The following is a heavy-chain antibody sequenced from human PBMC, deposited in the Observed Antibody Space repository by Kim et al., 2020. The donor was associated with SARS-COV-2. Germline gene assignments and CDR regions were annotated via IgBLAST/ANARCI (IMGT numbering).Heavy chain of an antibody. CDR2: IWYDGSNT. D-gene: IGHD3-22*01. J-gene: IGHJ4*02. V-gene: IGHV3-33*06. CDR3: AKSTDYDSSGYYYYFDY. CDR1: GFSFSNFG. Sequence: GGSLRLSCAASGFSFSNFGMHWVRQSPGKRLEWVAVIWYDGSNTYYTDSIKGRFTISRDNSKNTLYLQMNSLRVEDTAMYYCAKSTDYDSSGYYYYFDYWAREPWSPSPQ.